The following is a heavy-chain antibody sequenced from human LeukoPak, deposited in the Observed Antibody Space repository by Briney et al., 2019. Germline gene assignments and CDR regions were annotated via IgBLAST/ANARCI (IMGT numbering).Heavy chain of an antibody. J-gene: IGHJ4*02. CDR2: ISSSSSYI. Sequence: PGGSLRLSCAASGFTFSSYEMNWVRQAPGKGLEWVSSISSSSSYIYYVDSLKGRITISRDNARRSLFLQMNSLRAEDTAVYYCARRASTERGHSYGLDYWGQGTLVTVSS. D-gene: IGHD5-18*01. CDR1: GFTFSSYE. V-gene: IGHV3-21*01. CDR3: ARRASTERGHSYGLDY.